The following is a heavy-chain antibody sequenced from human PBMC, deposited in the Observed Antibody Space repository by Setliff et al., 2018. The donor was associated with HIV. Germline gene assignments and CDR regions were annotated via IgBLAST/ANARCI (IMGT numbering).Heavy chain of an antibody. CDR3: AVDRRAFDI. D-gene: IGHD5-12*01. CDR2: IHTEQGFP. V-gene: IGHV7-4-1*02. Sequence: GASVKVSCKASGYSFTNYAINWLRQAPGRGLEWMGWIHTEQGFPMYAQGFTGRFVFSLDPSVSTAYLQINSLNPDDGAVYYCAVDRRAFDIWGQGTVVTVSS. J-gene: IGHJ3*02. CDR1: GYSFTNYA.